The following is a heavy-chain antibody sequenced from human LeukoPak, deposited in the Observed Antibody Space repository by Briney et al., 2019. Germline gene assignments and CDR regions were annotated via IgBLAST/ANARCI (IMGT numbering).Heavy chain of an antibody. CDR3: ARDRGGLRRYDAFDI. V-gene: IGHV3-23*01. J-gene: IGHJ3*02. CDR2: ISGSGGST. D-gene: IGHD3-10*01. Sequence: QTGGSLRLSCAASGFTFSSYGMSWVRQAPGKGLEWVSAISGSGGSTYYADSVKGRFTISRDNAKNSLYLQMNSLRAEDTAVYYCARDRGGLRRYDAFDIWGQGTMVTVSS. CDR1: GFTFSSYG.